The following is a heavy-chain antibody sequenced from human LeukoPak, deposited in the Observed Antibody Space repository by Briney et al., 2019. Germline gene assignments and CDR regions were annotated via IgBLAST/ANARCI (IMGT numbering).Heavy chain of an antibody. CDR3: ARVDYDFWSGYYGY. J-gene: IGHJ4*02. D-gene: IGHD3-3*01. V-gene: IGHV1-2*02. Sequence: ASVKVSCKASGYTFTGYYIHWVRQAPGQGLEWMGWINPNSGGTNYAQKFQGRVSVTRDTSISTVYMELSRLIYDDTAVYYCARVDYDFWSGYYGYWGQGTLVTVSS. CDR1: GYTFTGYY. CDR2: INPNSGGT.